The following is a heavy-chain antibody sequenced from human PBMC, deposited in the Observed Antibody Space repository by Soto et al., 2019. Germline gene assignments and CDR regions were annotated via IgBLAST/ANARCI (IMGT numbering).Heavy chain of an antibody. Sequence: QITLKESGPTLVKPTQTLTLTCTFSGFSLSTSGVGVGWIRQPPGKALEWLALIYWDDDKRYSPSLKSRLTITKDTSKNQVVLTMTNMDPVDTATYYCAHGVYYGDYASFDYWGQGTLVTVSS. V-gene: IGHV2-5*02. D-gene: IGHD4-17*01. CDR2: IYWDDDK. CDR3: AHGVYYGDYASFDY. J-gene: IGHJ4*02. CDR1: GFSLSTSGVG.